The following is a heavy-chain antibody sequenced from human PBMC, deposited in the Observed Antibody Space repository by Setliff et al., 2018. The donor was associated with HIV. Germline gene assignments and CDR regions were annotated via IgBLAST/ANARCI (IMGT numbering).Heavy chain of an antibody. Sequence: GASVKVSCKASGYTFTDYYIHWVRQAPGQGLEWMGWINPNSSDTNYAQKFQSKVTMTRDTSISTAYMDLSRLRSDDTAVYYCARRVPPIPSGDLDYWGQGTLVTVSS. CDR1: GYTFTDYY. J-gene: IGHJ4*02. D-gene: IGHD4-17*01. CDR2: INPNSSDT. V-gene: IGHV1-2*02. CDR3: ARRVPPIPSGDLDY.